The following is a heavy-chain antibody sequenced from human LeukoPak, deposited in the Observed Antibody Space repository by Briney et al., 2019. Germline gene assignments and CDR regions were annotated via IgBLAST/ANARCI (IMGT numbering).Heavy chain of an antibody. D-gene: IGHD6-19*01. CDR2: ISYDGSNK. Sequence: PGRSLRLSCAASGFTFSSYAMHWVRQAPGKGLEWVAVISYDGSNKYYADSVKGRFTISRDNSKNTLYLQMNSLRAEDTAVYYCARAYRSGWLDYWGQGTLVTVSS. CDR3: ARAYRSGWLDY. J-gene: IGHJ4*02. CDR1: GFTFSSYA. V-gene: IGHV3-30-3*01.